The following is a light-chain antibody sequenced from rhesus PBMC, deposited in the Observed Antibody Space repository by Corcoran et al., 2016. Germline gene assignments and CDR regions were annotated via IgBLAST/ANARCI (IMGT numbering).Light chain of an antibody. CDR2: LVS. Sequence: DIVMTQTPLSLSVTPGEPASISCRSSQSLLHSNGNTYLYWYLQKPGQSPQLLIYLVSNRASGVPDRFSGRGAGTEFTLKISRVEAEDVGVYYCMQVIQLPYSFGQGTKVEIK. J-gene: IGKJ2*01. CDR1: QSLLHSNGNTY. CDR3: MQVIQLPYS. V-gene: IGKV2-91*01.